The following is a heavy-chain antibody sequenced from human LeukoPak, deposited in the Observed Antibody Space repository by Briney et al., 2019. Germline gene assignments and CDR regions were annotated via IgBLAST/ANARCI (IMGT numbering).Heavy chain of an antibody. CDR1: GFMLSNSD. V-gene: IGHV3-64*01. CDR3: AGGRGYIYGSDY. J-gene: IGHJ4*02. D-gene: IGHD5-18*01. Sequence: PGGSRRLSGAASGFMLSNSDMHWVRQAPGKGLEYVSHISADGGSTYYAISVKGRFTISRDNSKNTLYLQRGSLRAEDMAVYYCAGGRGYIYGSDYWGQGTLVTVSS. CDR2: ISADGGST.